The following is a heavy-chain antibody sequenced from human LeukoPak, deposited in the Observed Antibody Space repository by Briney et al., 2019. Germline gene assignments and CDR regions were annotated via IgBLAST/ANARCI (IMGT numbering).Heavy chain of an antibody. V-gene: IGHV1-69*05. CDR3: ARGTSGTTSLFY. CDR1: GGTFSSYA. CDR2: IIPIFGTA. J-gene: IGHJ4*02. Sequence: SVKVSCKASGGTFSSYAISWVRQAPGQGLEWMGRIIPIFGTANYAQKFQGRVTITTDESTSTAYMELSSLRSEDTAAYYCARGTSGTTSLFYWGQGTLVTVSS. D-gene: IGHD1-7*01.